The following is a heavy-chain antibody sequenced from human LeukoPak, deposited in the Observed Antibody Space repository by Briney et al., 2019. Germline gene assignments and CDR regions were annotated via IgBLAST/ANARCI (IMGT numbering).Heavy chain of an antibody. J-gene: IGHJ4*02. V-gene: IGHV4-59*08. Sequence: SETLSLTCTVSGGSISSYYWSWIRQPPGKGLEWIGYIYYSGSTNYNPSLKSRVTISVDTSKNQFSLKLSSVTAADTAVYHCASLPPSDYWGQGTLVTVSS. CDR3: ASLPPSDY. CDR1: GGSISSYY. CDR2: IYYSGST.